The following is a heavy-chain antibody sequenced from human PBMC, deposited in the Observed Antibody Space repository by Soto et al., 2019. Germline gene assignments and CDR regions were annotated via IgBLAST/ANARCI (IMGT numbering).Heavy chain of an antibody. CDR2: IYDGGRT. V-gene: IGHV4-30-4*01. CDR3: ARGPSGDKVDS. D-gene: IGHD7-27*01. Sequence: QVQLQESGPGLVKPSQTLSLTCTVSGGSISTVDYWWSWIRQSPDMGLEWIGHIYDGGRTYNNPSLESRVTMSVYTSKSPLSLTLSPVSAADTAVYYCARGPSGDKVDSWGQGTLVTVSS. J-gene: IGHJ4*02. CDR1: GGSISTVDYW.